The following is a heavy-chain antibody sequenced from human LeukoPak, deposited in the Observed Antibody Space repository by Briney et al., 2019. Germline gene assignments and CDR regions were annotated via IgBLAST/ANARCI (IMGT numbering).Heavy chain of an antibody. D-gene: IGHD3-22*01. J-gene: IGHJ2*01. CDR1: GGTFSSYA. CDR3: AREVVVVIRDLYWYFDL. V-gene: IGHV1-69*04. Sequence: GASVKVSCKASGGTFSSYAISWVRQAPGQGLEWMGRIIPILGIANYAQKFQGRVTITADKSTSTAYMELSSLRSEDTAVYYCAREVVVVIRDLYWYFDLWGRGTLVTVSS. CDR2: IIPILGIA.